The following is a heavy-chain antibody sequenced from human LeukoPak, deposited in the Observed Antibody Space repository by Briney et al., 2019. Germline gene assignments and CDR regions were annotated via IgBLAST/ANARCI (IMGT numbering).Heavy chain of an antibody. CDR3: ARDYTGYFP. CDR1: GFTFDDYA. J-gene: IGHJ5*02. Sequence: GGSLRLSCAASGFTFDDYAMHWVRQAPGKGLEWVSGISWNSGSIGYADSVKGRFTISRDNAKNSLYLQMNSLRAEDTALYYCARDYTGYFPWGQGTLVIVSS. CDR2: ISWNSGSI. D-gene: IGHD3-9*01. V-gene: IGHV3-9*01.